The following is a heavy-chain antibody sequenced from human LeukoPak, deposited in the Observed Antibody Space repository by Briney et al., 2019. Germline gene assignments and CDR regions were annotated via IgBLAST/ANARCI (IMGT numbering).Heavy chain of an antibody. CDR2: IYFTGST. Sequence: SETLSLTCTVSGGSIGSTAYYWGWIRQPPGKGLEWVGSIYFTGSTYYNPSLKSRVTISVDTSKNQFSLEMKSVTAADTAVYYCGSHSSLGSGYYYWGQGTLVTVSS. D-gene: IGHD3-22*01. CDR3: GSHSSLGSGYYY. CDR1: GGSIGSTAYY. V-gene: IGHV4-39*01. J-gene: IGHJ4*02.